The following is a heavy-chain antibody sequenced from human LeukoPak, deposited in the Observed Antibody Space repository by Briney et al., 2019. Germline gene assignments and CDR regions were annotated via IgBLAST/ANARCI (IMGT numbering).Heavy chain of an antibody. D-gene: IGHD5-18*01. Sequence: ASVKVSCKASGYSFTSYGINWVRQAPGQGLEWMGWISTDNGNTDYAQNLQGRVTMTTDTSTSTAYMELRSLRSDDTAVYYCARGYSYGYGPLDYWGQGTLVTASS. CDR3: ARGYSYGYGPLDY. CDR2: ISTDNGNT. J-gene: IGHJ4*02. CDR1: GYSFTSYG. V-gene: IGHV1-18*01.